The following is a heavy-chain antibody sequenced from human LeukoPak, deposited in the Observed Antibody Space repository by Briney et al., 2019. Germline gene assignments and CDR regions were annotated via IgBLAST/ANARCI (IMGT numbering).Heavy chain of an antibody. CDR2: IVVGSGNT. CDR3: AVINWNDGATFDY. D-gene: IGHD1-20*01. J-gene: IGHJ4*02. Sequence: AASVKVSCKASGFTFTSSAMQWVRQARGQRLEWIGWIVVGSGNTNYAQKFQERVTITGDMSTSTAYMERSSLSSEHTAVYYCAVINWNDGATFDYWGQGTLVTVSS. CDR1: GFTFTSSA. V-gene: IGHV1-58*02.